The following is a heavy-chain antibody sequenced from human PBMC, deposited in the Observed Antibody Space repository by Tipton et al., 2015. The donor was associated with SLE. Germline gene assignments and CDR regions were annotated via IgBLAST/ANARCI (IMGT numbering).Heavy chain of an antibody. D-gene: IGHD6-19*01. Sequence: QVQLVQSGAEVKKPGASVKVSCKASGYSFISYHIHWVRQAPGQGLEWMGMINPSGGSTDYAQRFQGRVTMTRDTSTTTVYMELSSLRSEDTAVYYCARGGLGIGFLRGELDYWGQGTPVTVSS. J-gene: IGHJ4*02. CDR1: GYSFISYH. CDR2: INPSGGST. V-gene: IGHV1-46*01. CDR3: ARGGLGIGFLRGELDY.